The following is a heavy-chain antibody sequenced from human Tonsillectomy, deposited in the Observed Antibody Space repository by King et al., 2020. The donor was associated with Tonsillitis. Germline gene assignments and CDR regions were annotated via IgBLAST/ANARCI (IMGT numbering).Heavy chain of an antibody. V-gene: IGHV4-59*01. CDR2: IYDTGTT. CDR3: ARDKGDYDSSGYD. CDR1: GGSISSNY. Sequence: QLQESGPGLVKPSETLSLTCTVSGGSISSNYWTWLRQPPGKRLEWIGYIYDTGTTNYNPSLESRVTISVDTSKNQFSLKLNSVTAADTAVYYCARDKGDYDSSGYDWGQGTLVTVSS. D-gene: IGHD3-22*01. J-gene: IGHJ4*02.